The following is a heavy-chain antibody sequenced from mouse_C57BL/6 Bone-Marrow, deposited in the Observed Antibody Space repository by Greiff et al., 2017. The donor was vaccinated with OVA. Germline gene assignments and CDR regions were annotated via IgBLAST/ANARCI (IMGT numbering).Heavy chain of an antibody. CDR2: FYPGSGSI. D-gene: IGHD2-3*01. J-gene: IGHJ3*01. V-gene: IGHV1-62-2*01. Sequence: QVHVKQSGAELVKPGASVKLSCKASGYTFTEYTIHWVKQRSGQGLEWIGWFYPGSGSIKYNEKFKDKATLTADKSSSTVYMELSRLTSEDSAVYFCARHEEGYDVTSSAWFAYWGQGTLVTVSA. CDR3: ARHEEGYDVTSSAWFAY. CDR1: GYTFTEYT.